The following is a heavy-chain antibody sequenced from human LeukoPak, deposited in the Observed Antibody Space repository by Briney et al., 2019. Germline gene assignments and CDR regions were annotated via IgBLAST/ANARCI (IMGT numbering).Heavy chain of an antibody. Sequence: TGGSLRLSCAASGFTFSSYAMSWVRQAPGKGLEWVSAISGSGGSTYYADSVKGRFTISRDNSKNTLYLQMNSLRAEDTAVYYCATGAKIQLWDSYWYFDLWGRGTLVTVSS. D-gene: IGHD5-18*01. CDR1: GFTFSSYA. CDR3: ATGAKIQLWDSYWYFDL. J-gene: IGHJ2*01. CDR2: ISGSGGST. V-gene: IGHV3-23*01.